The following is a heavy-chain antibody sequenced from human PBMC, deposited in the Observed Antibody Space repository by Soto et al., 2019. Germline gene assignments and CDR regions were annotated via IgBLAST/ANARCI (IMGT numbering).Heavy chain of an antibody. V-gene: IGHV3-48*01. Sequence: GGSLRLSCAASGFTFSIYSMNWVRQAPGKGLEWVSYISSSSSTIYYADSVKGRFTISRDNAKNSLYLQMNSLRAEDTAVYYCVKRSRDGHNSPLDYWGQGTLVTVSS. CDR1: GFTFSIYS. D-gene: IGHD1-1*01. CDR2: ISSSSSTI. J-gene: IGHJ4*02. CDR3: VKRSRDGHNSPLDY.